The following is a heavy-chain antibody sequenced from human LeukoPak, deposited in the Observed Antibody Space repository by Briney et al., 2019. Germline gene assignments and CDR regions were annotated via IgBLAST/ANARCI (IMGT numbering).Heavy chain of an antibody. V-gene: IGHV3-43*01. D-gene: IGHD6-13*01. J-gene: IGHJ4*02. Sequence: GGSLRLSYAASGFTFDAYTMHWVRHVPGKGLEWVSLISWDGGSTYYADSVKGRYTISRDNSKNSLYLQMNSLRTGDTALYYCAKDRGGGSYSSSWYGWYFDYWGQGTLVTVSS. CDR2: ISWDGGST. CDR3: AKDRGGGSYSSSWYGWYFDY. CDR1: GFTFDAYT.